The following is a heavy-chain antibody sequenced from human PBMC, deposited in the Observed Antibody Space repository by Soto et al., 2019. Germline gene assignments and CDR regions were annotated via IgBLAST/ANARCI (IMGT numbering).Heavy chain of an antibody. V-gene: IGHV3-30*18. D-gene: IGHD1-26*01. CDR1: GFVFSNYG. CDR3: AKDIHSGSNHLGADY. J-gene: IGHJ4*02. CDR2: ISNDGNDE. Sequence: QVQVVESGGGVVQPGRSLRLSCAASGFVFSNYGMHWVRQAPGKGLEWVAVISNDGNDEYYIDSVKGRFTISRDNSKNTLYLQMTTLNTEDTALYYCAKDIHSGSNHLGADYWGQGTLVTVSS.